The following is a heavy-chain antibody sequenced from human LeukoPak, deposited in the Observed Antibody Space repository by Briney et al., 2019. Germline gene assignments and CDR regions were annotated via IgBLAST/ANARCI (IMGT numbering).Heavy chain of an antibody. J-gene: IGHJ4*02. D-gene: IGHD4-17*01. Sequence: GGSLRLSCTASGFTFGDYAVSWFRQAPGKGLQCVGFIRTKPYGWTTEYAASVKGRFTISRDDSKSIAYLQMNSLETEDTAVYYCTRDPYGDYARYFDYWGQGTLVTVSS. CDR3: TRDPYGDYARYFDY. CDR2: IRTKPYGWTT. V-gene: IGHV3-49*03. CDR1: GFTFGDYA.